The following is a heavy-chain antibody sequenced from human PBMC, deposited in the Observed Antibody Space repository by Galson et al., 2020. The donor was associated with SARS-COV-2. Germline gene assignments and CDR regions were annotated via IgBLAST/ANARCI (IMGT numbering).Heavy chain of an antibody. V-gene: IGHV1-18*01. D-gene: IGHD3-3*01. J-gene: IGHJ6*02. CDR3: ARVGGNFWSGYYYYGMDV. CDR1: GYTFTSYG. CDR2: ISAYNGNT. Sequence: ASVKVSCKASGYTFTSYGISWVRQAPGQGLEWMGWISAYNGNTNYAQKLQGRVTMTTDTSTSTAYMELRSLRSDDTAVYYCARVGGNFWSGYYYYGMDVWGQGTTVTVSS.